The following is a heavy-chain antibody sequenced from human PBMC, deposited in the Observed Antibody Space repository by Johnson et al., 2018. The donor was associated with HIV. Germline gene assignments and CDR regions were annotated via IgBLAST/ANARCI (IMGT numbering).Heavy chain of an antibody. CDR3: ARERVWYDDSSGDVAFDI. J-gene: IGHJ3*02. Sequence: VQLVESGGGLVQPGGSLRLSCAASEFTFSGSAMSWVRQAPGKGLEWVSVISGSGGTTYCADSVKGRFTISRDNSENTLYLQMDSLSAEDPAVNYCARERVWYDDSSGDVAFDIWGQGTMVTVPS. CDR1: EFTFSGSA. V-gene: IGHV3-23*04. D-gene: IGHD3-22*01. CDR2: ISGSGGTT.